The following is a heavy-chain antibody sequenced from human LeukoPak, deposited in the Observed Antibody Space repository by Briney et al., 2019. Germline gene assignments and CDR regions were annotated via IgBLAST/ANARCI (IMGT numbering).Heavy chain of an antibody. D-gene: IGHD3-22*01. CDR1: GFTFSSYG. J-gene: IGHJ6*03. Sequence: PGGTLRLSCAASGFTFSSYGMSWVRQAPGKGLEWVSAISGSGGSTYYADSVKGRFTISRDNSKNTLYLQMNSLRAEDTAVYYCAKASDSSGYYRYYYYYMDVWGKGTTVTVSS. CDR3: AKASDSSGYYRYYYYYMDV. CDR2: ISGSGGST. V-gene: IGHV3-23*01.